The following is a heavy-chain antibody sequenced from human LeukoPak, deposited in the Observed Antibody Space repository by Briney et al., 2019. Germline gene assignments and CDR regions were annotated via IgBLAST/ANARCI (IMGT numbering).Heavy chain of an antibody. V-gene: IGHV4-34*01. CDR2: INHSGST. D-gene: IGHD1-7*01. CDR1: GGSFSGYY. J-gene: IGHJ4*02. Sequence: SETLSLTCAVYGGSFSGYYWSWIRQPPGKGLEWIGEINHSGSTNYNPSLKSRVTISVDTSKNQFSLKLSSVTAADTAVYYCARGLVVTGTTRRDYFDYWGRGTLVTVSS. CDR3: ARGLVVTGTTRRDYFDY.